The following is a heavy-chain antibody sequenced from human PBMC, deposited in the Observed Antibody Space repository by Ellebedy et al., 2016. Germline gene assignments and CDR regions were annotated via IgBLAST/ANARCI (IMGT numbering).Heavy chain of an antibody. D-gene: IGHD1-26*01. CDR2: ISSSGSLK. J-gene: IGHJ4*02. V-gene: IGHV3-48*04. CDR1: GFTFSSYS. CDR3: TREAGGSFVDS. Sequence: GGSLRLXCAVSGFTFSSYSFNWIRRAPGKGLEWVSHISSSGSLKFYADSLRDRFTISRDNAKNLLHLQMNSLTAEDTAVYFCTREAGGSFVDSWGQGVLVTVSS.